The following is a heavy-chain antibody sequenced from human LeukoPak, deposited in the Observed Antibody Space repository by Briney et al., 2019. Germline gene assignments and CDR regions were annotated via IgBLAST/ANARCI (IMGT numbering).Heavy chain of an antibody. V-gene: IGHV4-59*01. Sequence: SETLSLTCAVYGGSFSGYYWSWIRQPPGKGLEWIGYIYYSGSTNYNPSLKSRVTISVDTSKNQFSLKLSSVTAADTAVYYCARDRYGYYFDYWGQGTLVTVSS. J-gene: IGHJ4*02. D-gene: IGHD4-17*01. CDR2: IYYSGST. CDR3: ARDRYGYYFDY. CDR1: GGSFSGYY.